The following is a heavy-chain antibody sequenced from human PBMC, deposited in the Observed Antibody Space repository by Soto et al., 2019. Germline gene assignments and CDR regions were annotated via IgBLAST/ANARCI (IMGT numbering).Heavy chain of an antibody. CDR3: ARGGGSPFHDHEFDY. V-gene: IGHV4-59*11. CDR1: GVSTSNHY. Sequence: QVQLQESGPGLVKPSETLSLTCSVSGVSTSNHYWTWIRKPPGQGPEGIGCIYYRGTTNYNASFNSRVTISLDTSKSQFSLRFTSVTTADTAVYYCARGGGSPFHDHEFDYWGQGILVTVSS. CDR2: IYYRGTT. J-gene: IGHJ4*02. D-gene: IGHD6-19*01.